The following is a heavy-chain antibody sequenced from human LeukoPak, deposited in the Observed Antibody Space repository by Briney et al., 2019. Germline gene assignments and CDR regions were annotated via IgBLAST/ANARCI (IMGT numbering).Heavy chain of an antibody. D-gene: IGHD3-10*01. CDR3: ARVNHYGSGSYGLDY. V-gene: IGHV3-66*01. J-gene: IGHJ4*02. Sequence: GGSLRLSCAASGITVSSHYMTWVRQAPGKGLEWVSVIDSGGSTNSADSVKGRFSVSRDNSKNTLYLQMNSLRAEDTAVYYCARVNHYGSGSYGLDYWGQGTLVTVSS. CDR1: GITVSSHY. CDR2: IDSGGST.